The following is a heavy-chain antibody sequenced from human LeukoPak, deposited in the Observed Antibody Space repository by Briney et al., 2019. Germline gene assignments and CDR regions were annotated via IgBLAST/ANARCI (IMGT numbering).Heavy chain of an antibody. CDR2: IYYSGST. V-gene: IGHV4-59*01. J-gene: IGHJ6*02. CDR3: ARTSMVRGNYYYYYGMDV. Sequence: MPSETLSLTCTVSGGSISSYYWSWIRQPPGKGLEWIGYIYYSGSTNYNPSLKSRVTISVGTSKNQFSLKLSSVTAADTAVYYCARTSMVRGNYYYYYGMDVWGQGTTVTVSS. D-gene: IGHD3-10*01. CDR1: GGSISSYY.